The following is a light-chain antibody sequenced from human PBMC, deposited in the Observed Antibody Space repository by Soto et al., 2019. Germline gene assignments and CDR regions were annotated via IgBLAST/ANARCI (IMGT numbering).Light chain of an antibody. CDR3: QQYPSYFLT. V-gene: IGKV1-5*01. Sequence: DIQMTPSPSTLSASVGDRVTITCRARQSISRSLAWYQQKSGKAPTLLIYDASSLESGVPSRFSGSGFGTEFTLPICGLQPDDFATYDGQQYPSYFLTFGPGTTVDMK. J-gene: IGKJ3*01. CDR2: DAS. CDR1: QSISRS.